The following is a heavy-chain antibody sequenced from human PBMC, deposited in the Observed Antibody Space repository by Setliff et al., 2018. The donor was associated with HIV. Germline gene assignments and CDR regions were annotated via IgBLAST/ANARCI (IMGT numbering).Heavy chain of an antibody. V-gene: IGHV4-39*02. CDR1: GGSITGSPYF. CDR3: ARVIPAGVPANWFDP. Sequence: PSETLSLTCTVSGGSITGSPYFWGWIRRPPLKGLEWIASIHYTGRTYYNPSLKSRASTSVDPSKNHLSLKLTSVTAADTAVYYCARVIPAGVPANWFDPWGHGTLVTVSS. CDR2: IHYTGRT. D-gene: IGHD2-2*01. J-gene: IGHJ5*02.